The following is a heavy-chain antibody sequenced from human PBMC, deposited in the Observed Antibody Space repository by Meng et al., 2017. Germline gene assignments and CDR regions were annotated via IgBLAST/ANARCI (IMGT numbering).Heavy chain of an antibody. J-gene: IGHJ5*02. CDR3: AERGYSYVNWFDP. V-gene: IGHV4-34*01. CDR2: INHSGST. CDR1: GGSFSGYY. Sequence: QVQLPQWGEGLLKPSETLSLTCAVYGGSFSGYYWSWIRQPPGKGLEWIGEINHSGSTNYNPSLKSRVTISVDTSKNQFSLKLSSVTAADTAVYYCAERGYSYVNWFDPWGQGTLVTVSS. D-gene: IGHD5-18*01.